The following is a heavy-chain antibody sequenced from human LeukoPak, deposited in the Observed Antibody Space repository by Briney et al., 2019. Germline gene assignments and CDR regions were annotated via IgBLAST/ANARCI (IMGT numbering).Heavy chain of an antibody. V-gene: IGHV3-23*01. CDR2: VSGSGRPT. Sequence: PGGSLRLSCAASGFTFGSYALSWVRQAPGKGLEWVSSVSGSGRPTHYADSVKGRFTISRDNSKNTLYLQMNSLRAEDTAVYYCAKELAGGAKVGPPDYWGQGTLVTASS. J-gene: IGHJ4*02. CDR1: GFTFGSYA. CDR3: AKELAGGAKVGPPDY. D-gene: IGHD1-26*01.